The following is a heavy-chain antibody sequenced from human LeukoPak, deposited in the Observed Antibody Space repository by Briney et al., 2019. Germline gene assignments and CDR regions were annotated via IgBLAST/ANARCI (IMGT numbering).Heavy chain of an antibody. V-gene: IGHV4-31*03. J-gene: IGHJ5*02. CDR3: ARATAIFGENWFDP. CDR1: GGSISSGGYY. CDR2: IYYSGST. D-gene: IGHD3-3*01. Sequence: SETLSLTCTVSGGSISSGGYYWSWIRQPPGKGLEWIGYIYYSGSTFYNPSLKSRDTISVDTSKNQFSLKLSSVTAADTAVYHCARATAIFGENWFDPWGQGTLVTVSS.